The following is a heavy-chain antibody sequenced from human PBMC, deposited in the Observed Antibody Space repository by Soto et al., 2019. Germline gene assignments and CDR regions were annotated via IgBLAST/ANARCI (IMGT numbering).Heavy chain of an antibody. Sequence: PSETLSLTCAVYGGSFSGYYWSWIRQPPGKGLEWIGEINHSGSTNYNPSLKSRVTISIDTSKNQFSLRLSSVTAADTAVYYCARSGTAAGTIIDYWGQGTLVTVSS. D-gene: IGHD6-13*01. J-gene: IGHJ4*02. CDR1: GGSFSGYY. CDR3: ARSGTAAGTIIDY. CDR2: INHSGST. V-gene: IGHV4-34*01.